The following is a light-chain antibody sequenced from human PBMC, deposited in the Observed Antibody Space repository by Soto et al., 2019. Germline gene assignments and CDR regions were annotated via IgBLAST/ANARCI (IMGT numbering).Light chain of an antibody. CDR1: QSISDF. V-gene: IGKV1-39*01. Sequence: DIQMTQSPSSLSASVGDRVTITCRASQSISDFLNWYQQKPGKAPKLLIFAASSLHRGVPSRFSGSGSGTDFTLTISSLQPEDFATYYCQQSHSSLFTFGPGTKVDIK. CDR3: QQSHSSLFT. J-gene: IGKJ3*01. CDR2: AAS.